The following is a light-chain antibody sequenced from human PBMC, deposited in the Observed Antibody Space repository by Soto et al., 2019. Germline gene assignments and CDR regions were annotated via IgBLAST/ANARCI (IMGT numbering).Light chain of an antibody. CDR3: SSYTSSSTYV. CDR2: EVS. V-gene: IGLV2-14*01. CDR1: IGDVGGYNF. Sequence: QSVLTQPASVSGSPGQSITISCTGTIGDVGGYNFVSWYQQHPGKAPKLMIFEVSNRPSGVSIRFSGSKSDNTASLTISGLQAEDEADYYCSSYTSSSTYVFGTGTKVTVL. J-gene: IGLJ1*01.